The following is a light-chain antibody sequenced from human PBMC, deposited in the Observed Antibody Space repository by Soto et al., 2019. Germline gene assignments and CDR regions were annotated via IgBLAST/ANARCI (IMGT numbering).Light chain of an antibody. Sequence: EIVLTQSPATLSLSPGERATLSCRASQCVSSYLAWYQQKPGQAPRLLIYDASNRATGIPARFSGSGSGTVFTLTISSLEPEDVAVYYCQQRSNWPTFGQGTKVEIK. J-gene: IGKJ1*01. V-gene: IGKV3-11*01. CDR3: QQRSNWPT. CDR2: DAS. CDR1: QCVSSY.